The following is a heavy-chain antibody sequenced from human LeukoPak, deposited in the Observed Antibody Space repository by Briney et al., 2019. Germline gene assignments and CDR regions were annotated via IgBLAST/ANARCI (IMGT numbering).Heavy chain of an antibody. D-gene: IGHD5-12*01. J-gene: IGHJ4*02. CDR3: ARDGEHSGYDFWGAFDY. CDR1: GFTFSSYE. V-gene: IGHV3-48*03. Sequence: GGSLRLSCAASGFTFSSYEMNWVRQAPGKGLEWVSYISSSSTIYYADSVKGRFTISRDNAKNSLYLQMNSLRAEDTAVYYCARDGEHSGYDFWGAFDYWGQGTLVTVSS. CDR2: ISSSSTI.